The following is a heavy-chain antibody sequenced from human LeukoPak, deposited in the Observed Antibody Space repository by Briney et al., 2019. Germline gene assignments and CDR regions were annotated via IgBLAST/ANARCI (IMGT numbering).Heavy chain of an antibody. Sequence: KPSETLSLTCTVSGGSISSYYWSWIRQPPGKGLEWIGYIYYSGSTNYNPSLKSRVTISVDTSENQFSLKLSSVTAADTAVYYCARHEGRTGYNPFDYWGQGTLVTVSS. D-gene: IGHD5-24*01. V-gene: IGHV4-59*08. J-gene: IGHJ4*02. CDR3: ARHEGRTGYNPFDY. CDR1: GGSISSYY. CDR2: IYYSGST.